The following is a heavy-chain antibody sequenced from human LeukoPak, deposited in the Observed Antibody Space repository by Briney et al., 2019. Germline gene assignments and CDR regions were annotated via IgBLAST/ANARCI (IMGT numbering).Heavy chain of an antibody. V-gene: IGHV3-74*01. CDR1: GFTFSNYA. CDR2: INNDGSDT. CDR3: ARGLIGPDY. Sequence: PGGSLRLSCAASGFTFSNYAMSWVRQAPGQGLVWVSRINNDGSDTTYADSVTGRFTTSRDNAKNMMYLQMNSLRAEDTAVYYCARGLIGPDYWGQGTLVTVSS. J-gene: IGHJ4*02. D-gene: IGHD3-16*02.